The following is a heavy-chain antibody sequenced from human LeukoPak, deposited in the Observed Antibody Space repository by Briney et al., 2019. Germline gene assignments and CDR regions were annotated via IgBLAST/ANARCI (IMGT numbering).Heavy chain of an antibody. Sequence: GGSLRLSCAASGFTFSSYWMSSVRQAPGKGLEWVANIKQDGSEKYYVDSVKGRFTISRDNAKNSLYLQMNSLRAEDTAVYYCARAYSSSWYDWFDPWGQGTLVTVSS. D-gene: IGHD6-13*01. J-gene: IGHJ5*02. CDR3: ARAYSSSWYDWFDP. CDR2: IKQDGSEK. CDR1: GFTFSSYW. V-gene: IGHV3-7*01.